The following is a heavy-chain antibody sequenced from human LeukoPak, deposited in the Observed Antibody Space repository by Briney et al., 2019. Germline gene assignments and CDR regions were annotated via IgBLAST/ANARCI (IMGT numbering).Heavy chain of an antibody. J-gene: IGHJ5*02. CDR1: GGSISSSSYY. CDR2: IYYSGST. V-gene: IGHV4-39*07. CDR3: ASVSSGWYGGWFDP. D-gene: IGHD6-19*01. Sequence: SETLSLTCTVSGGSISSSSYYWGWIRQPPGKGLEWIGSIYYSGSTYYNPSLKSRVTISVDTSKNQFSLKLSSVTAADTAVYYCASVSSGWYGGWFDPWGQGTLVTVSS.